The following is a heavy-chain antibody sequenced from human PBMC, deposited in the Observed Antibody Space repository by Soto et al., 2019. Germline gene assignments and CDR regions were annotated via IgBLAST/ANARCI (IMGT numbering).Heavy chain of an antibody. CDR2: IYYSGST. CDR1: GGSISSGGYY. V-gene: IGHV4-31*03. Sequence: PSETLSLTCTVSGGSISSGGYYWSWIRQHPGKGLEWIGYIYYSGSTYYNPSLKSRVTISVDTSKNQFSLKLSSVTAADTAVYFCARVSFFRGFDWLFAFDSWGQGALVTVSS. D-gene: IGHD3-9*01. J-gene: IGHJ4*02. CDR3: ARVSFFRGFDWLFAFDS.